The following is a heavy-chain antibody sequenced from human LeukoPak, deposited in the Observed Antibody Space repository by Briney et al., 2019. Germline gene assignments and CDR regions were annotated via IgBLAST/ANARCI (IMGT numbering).Heavy chain of an antibody. CDR1: GGSISSGGYS. J-gene: IGHJ4*02. Sequence: SQTLSLTCAVSGGSISSGGYSLSWIRQPPGKGLEWIGYIYHSGSTYYNPSLKSRVTISVDRSKNQFSLKLSSVTAADTAVYYCARCGGDCFWGQGTLVTVSS. V-gene: IGHV4-30-2*01. CDR2: IYHSGST. CDR3: ARCGGDCF. D-gene: IGHD2-21*02.